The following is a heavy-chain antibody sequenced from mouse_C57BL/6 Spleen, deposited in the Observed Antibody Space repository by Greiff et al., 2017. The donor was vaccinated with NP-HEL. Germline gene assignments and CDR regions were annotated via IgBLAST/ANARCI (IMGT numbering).Heavy chain of an antibody. CDR3: ARDLDSSGTGDY. D-gene: IGHD3-2*02. Sequence: VHLVESGPELVKPGASVKISCKASGYAFSSSWMNWVKQRPGKGLEWIGRIYPGDGDTNYNGKFKGKATLTADKSSSTAYMQLSSLTSEDSAVYFCARDLDSSGTGDYWGQGTTLTVSS. CDR2: IYPGDGDT. J-gene: IGHJ2*01. CDR1: GYAFSSSW. V-gene: IGHV1-82*01.